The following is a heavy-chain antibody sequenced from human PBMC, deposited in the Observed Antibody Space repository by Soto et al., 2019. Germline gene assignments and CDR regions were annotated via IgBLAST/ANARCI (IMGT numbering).Heavy chain of an antibody. J-gene: IGHJ6*02. Sequence: PGGSLRLSCVASGFTFSNALMNWVRQGPGKGPEWVGRLKSKVDGGTTDYAALVKGRFTISRDDSRNTLYLQMNSLTTEDTAVYYCTTDNAGRYCSRTNCPDYPYYGTDVWGQGPTVTVSS. CDR2: LKSKVDGGTT. V-gene: IGHV3-15*07. D-gene: IGHD2-2*01. CDR3: TTDNAGRYCSRTNCPDYPYYGTDV. CDR1: GFTFSNAL.